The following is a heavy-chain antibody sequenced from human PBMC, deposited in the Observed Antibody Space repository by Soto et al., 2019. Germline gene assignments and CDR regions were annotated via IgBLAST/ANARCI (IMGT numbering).Heavy chain of an antibody. CDR3: AKRGKDPYSSLFY. Sequence: GASVKVSCKMSGDSLTYLPMHWVRQTAGKGLEWMAGYDPEDDGTIYAQNFEGRVRLTEDTATDTAYLEVNRLTLDDTAVYYCAKRGKDPYSSLFYWGLGTLVTVSS. V-gene: IGHV1-24*01. J-gene: IGHJ4*01. CDR2: YDPEDDGT. CDR1: GDSLTYLP. D-gene: IGHD4-4*01.